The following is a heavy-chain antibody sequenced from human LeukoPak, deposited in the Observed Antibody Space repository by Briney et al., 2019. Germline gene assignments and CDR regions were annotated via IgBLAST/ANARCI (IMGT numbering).Heavy chain of an antibody. J-gene: IGHJ3*02. CDR2: IWYGGSNK. D-gene: IGHD3-16*02. CDR1: GFTVSSNY. CDR3: AALIQDAFDI. V-gene: IGHV3-33*08. Sequence: GGSLRLSCAASGFTVSSNYMSWVRQAPGKGLEWVAVIWYGGSNKYYADSVKGRFTISRDNSKNTLYLQMNSLRAEDTAVYYCAALIQDAFDIWGQGTMVTVSS.